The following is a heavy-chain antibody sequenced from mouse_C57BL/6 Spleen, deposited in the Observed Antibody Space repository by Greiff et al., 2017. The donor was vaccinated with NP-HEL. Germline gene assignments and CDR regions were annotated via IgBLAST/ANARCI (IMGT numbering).Heavy chain of an antibody. CDR1: GFTINNTY. J-gene: IGHJ1*03. V-gene: IGHV14-3*01. D-gene: IGHD1-1*01. Sequence: VQLQQSVAELVRPGASVKLSCTASGFTINNTYMHWVKQRPEQGLEWIGRIDPANGYTNYAPKFRGKATITADTSSNAAYLHLSSLTSKDTAIYYCARDYGSSYWYFEVWGTGTTVTVSS. CDR3: ARDYGSSYWYFEV. CDR2: IDPANGYT.